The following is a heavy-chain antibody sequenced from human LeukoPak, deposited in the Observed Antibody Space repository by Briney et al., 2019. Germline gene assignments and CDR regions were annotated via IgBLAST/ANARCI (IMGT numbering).Heavy chain of an antibody. V-gene: IGHV3-66*01. CDR1: GFTVSSNY. J-gene: IGHJ4*02. Sequence: PGGSLRLSCAASGFTVSSNYMGWVRQAPGKGLEWVSVIYSGGSTYYADSVKGRFTISRDNSKNTPYLQMNSLRAEDTAVYYCARTAMVLFDYWGQGTLVTVSS. CDR3: ARTAMVLFDY. CDR2: IYSGGST. D-gene: IGHD5-18*01.